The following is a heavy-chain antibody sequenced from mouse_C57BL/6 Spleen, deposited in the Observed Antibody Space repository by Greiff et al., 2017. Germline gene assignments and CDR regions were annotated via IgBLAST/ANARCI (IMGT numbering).Heavy chain of an antibody. CDR1: GYTFTSYW. CDR2: IHPNSGST. CDR3: ARPYGTYGGGAWFAY. J-gene: IGHJ3*01. Sequence: VQLQQSGAELVKPGASVKLSCKASGYTFTSYWMHWVKQRPGQGLEWIGMIHPNSGSTNYNEKFKSKATLTVDKSSSTAYMQLSSLTSEDSAVYYCARPYGTYGGGAWFAYWGQGTLVTVSA. D-gene: IGHD2-10*02. V-gene: IGHV1-64*01.